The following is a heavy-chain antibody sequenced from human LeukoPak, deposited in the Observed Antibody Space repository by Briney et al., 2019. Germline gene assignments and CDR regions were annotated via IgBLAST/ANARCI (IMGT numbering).Heavy chain of an antibody. CDR3: ARDAYCSGGSCYQEGWFDP. V-gene: IGHV4-59*12. D-gene: IGHD2-15*01. J-gene: IGHJ5*02. Sequence: SETLSLTCTVSGGSISSYYWSWIRQPPGKGLEWIGYIYYSGSTNYNPSLKSRVTISVDTSKNQFSLKLSSVTAADTAVYYCARDAYCSGGSCYQEGWFDPWGQGTLVTVSS. CDR2: IYYSGST. CDR1: GGSISSYY.